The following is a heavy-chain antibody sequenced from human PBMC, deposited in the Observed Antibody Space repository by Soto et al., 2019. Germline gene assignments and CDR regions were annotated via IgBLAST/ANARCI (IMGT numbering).Heavy chain of an antibody. CDR1: GFTFSSYA. D-gene: IGHD3-22*01. Sequence: GGSLRLSCAASGFTFSSYAMSWVRQAPGKGLEWVSAISGSGGSTYYADSVKGRFTISRDNPKNTLYLQMNSLRAEDTAVYYCAKDLGWGNYYDSSGYFVCWGQGTMVTGS. CDR2: ISGSGGST. J-gene: IGHJ3*01. V-gene: IGHV3-23*01. CDR3: AKDLGWGNYYDSSGYFVC.